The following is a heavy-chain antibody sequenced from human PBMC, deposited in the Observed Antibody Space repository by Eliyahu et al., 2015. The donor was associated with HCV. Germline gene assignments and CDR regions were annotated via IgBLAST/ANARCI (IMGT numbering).Heavy chain of an antibody. CDR3: ARDSWSGYYRGRNWFDP. CDR1: GGTFXSYA. Sequence: QVQLVQSGAEVKKPGSXVKVXCKASGGTFXSYAXSWGRQAPGQGLEWMGGIIPIFGTANYAQKFQGRVTITADESTSTAYMELSSLRSEDTAVYYCARDSWSGYYRGRNWFDPWGQGTLVTVSS. CDR2: IIPIFGTA. D-gene: IGHD3-3*01. V-gene: IGHV1-69*01. J-gene: IGHJ5*02.